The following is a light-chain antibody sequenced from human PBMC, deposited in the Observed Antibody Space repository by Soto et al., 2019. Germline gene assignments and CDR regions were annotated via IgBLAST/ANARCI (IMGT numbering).Light chain of an antibody. CDR3: SSFADSPVV. Sequence: QSVLTQPPSASGSLGQSVTISCTGTSSDIGTYNYVSWYQHHPGKAPKLIIYEATKRPSGVPDRFSGSKSGNTASLTVSGLQAEDEADYYCSSFADSPVVFGGGTKVTVL. V-gene: IGLV2-8*01. CDR2: EAT. CDR1: SSDIGTYNY. J-gene: IGLJ2*01.